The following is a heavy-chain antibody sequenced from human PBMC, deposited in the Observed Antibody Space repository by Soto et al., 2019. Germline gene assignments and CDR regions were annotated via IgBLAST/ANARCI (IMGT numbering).Heavy chain of an antibody. Sequence: SVKVSCKASGFTFTSSAVQWVRQARGQRLEWIGWIVVGSGNTNYAQKFQERVTITRDMSTSTAYMELSSLRSEDTAVYYCAAATSSLNSSSSSDGQFDYWGQGTLVTVSS. CDR1: GFTFTSSA. CDR3: AAATSSLNSSSSSDGQFDY. CDR2: IVVGSGNT. D-gene: IGHD6-13*01. V-gene: IGHV1-58*01. J-gene: IGHJ4*02.